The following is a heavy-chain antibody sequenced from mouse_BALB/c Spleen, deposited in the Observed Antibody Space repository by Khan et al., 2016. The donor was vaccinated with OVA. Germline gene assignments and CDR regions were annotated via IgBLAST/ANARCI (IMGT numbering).Heavy chain of an antibody. J-gene: IGHJ4*01. CDR2: ISYSGRP. Sequence: EVQLQESGPGLVKPSQSLSLTCTVTGYSIPSNYACNWIRQFPGHKLEWMGYISYSGRPNYNTSLKSRISITRDTSKNQFFLQLNSVPTAATATYNCASGNYYGYGMDYGGQGASITLSS. CDR3: ASGNYYGYGMDY. V-gene: IGHV3-2*02. D-gene: IGHD1-1*01. CDR1: GYSIPSNYA.